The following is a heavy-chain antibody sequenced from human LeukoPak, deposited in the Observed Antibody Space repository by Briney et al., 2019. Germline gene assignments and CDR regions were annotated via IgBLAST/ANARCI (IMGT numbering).Heavy chain of an antibody. Sequence: GGSLRLSCAASGFSFSNYVMHWVRQAPGKGLGWVAVMSYDGSNEYYADPVKGRFTISRDNSKNTLYLQMNSLRAEDTAVYYCARDTTPFGDEAFDIWGQGTMVIVSS. CDR1: GFSFSNYV. CDR2: MSYDGSNE. D-gene: IGHD3-10*01. CDR3: ARDTTPFGDEAFDI. V-gene: IGHV3-30*04. J-gene: IGHJ3*02.